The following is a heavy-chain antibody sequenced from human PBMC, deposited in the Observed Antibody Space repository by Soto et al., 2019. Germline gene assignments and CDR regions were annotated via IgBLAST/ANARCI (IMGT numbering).Heavy chain of an antibody. CDR2: IRSKANSYAT. CDR1: GFTFSGSA. V-gene: IGHV3-73*01. CDR3: TLDYGDYVYGYYYYGMDV. J-gene: IGHJ6*02. Sequence: PGGSLRLSCAASGFTFSGSAMDWVRQASGKGLEWVGRIRSKANSYATAYAASVKGRFTISRDDSKNTAYLQMNSLKTEDTAVYYCTLDYGDYVYGYYYYGMDVWGQGTTVTVSS. D-gene: IGHD4-17*01.